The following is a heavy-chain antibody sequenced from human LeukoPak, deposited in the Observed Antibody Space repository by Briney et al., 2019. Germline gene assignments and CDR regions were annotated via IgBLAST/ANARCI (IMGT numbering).Heavy chain of an antibody. V-gene: IGHV1-18*01. Sequence: GASVKVSCKASGYTFTTYGISWVRQAPGQGLEWMGWISAHNGNTNYAQKFQDRVSMTTDTSTSTANMELRSLRSDDTAVYYCARDPYYDFWSGYHYYFDFWGQGTLVTVSS. CDR2: ISAHNGNT. D-gene: IGHD3-3*01. J-gene: IGHJ4*02. CDR1: GYTFTTYG. CDR3: ARDPYYDFWSGYHYYFDF.